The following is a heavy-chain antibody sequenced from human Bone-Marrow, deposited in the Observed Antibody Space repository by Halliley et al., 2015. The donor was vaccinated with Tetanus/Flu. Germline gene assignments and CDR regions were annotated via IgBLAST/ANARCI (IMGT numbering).Heavy chain of an antibody. CDR3: ARDQPLSSYNAMDV. Sequence: TLSLTCTVSGASISSSYWSWIRQPPGKGLEWIGYIYNSGGTNNNGSTKYNPSLEGRVTISVDTSKNQFSLNLSSVNAADTAVYFCARDQPLSSYNAMDVWGHGTTVTVSS. V-gene: IGHV4-59*01. J-gene: IGHJ6*02. CDR1: GASISSSY. D-gene: IGHD2-2*01. CDR2: IYNSGGTNNNGST.